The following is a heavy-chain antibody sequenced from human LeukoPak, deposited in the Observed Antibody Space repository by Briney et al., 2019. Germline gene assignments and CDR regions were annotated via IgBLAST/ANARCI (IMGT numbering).Heavy chain of an antibody. J-gene: IGHJ4*02. D-gene: IGHD5-18*01. CDR1: GGSISSSSYY. Sequence: PSETLSLTCAVSGGSISSSSYYWGWIRQPPGKGLEWIGSIYYSGSTYYNPSLKSRVTISVDTSKNQFSLKLSSVTAADTAVYYCARGGYSYGSIDYWGQGTLVTVSS. CDR3: ARGGYSYGSIDY. V-gene: IGHV4-39*07. CDR2: IYYSGST.